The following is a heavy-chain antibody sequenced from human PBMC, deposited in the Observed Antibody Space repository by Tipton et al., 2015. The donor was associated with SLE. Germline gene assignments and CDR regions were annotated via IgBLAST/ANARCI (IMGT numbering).Heavy chain of an antibody. J-gene: IGHJ4*02. CDR1: GFTFSSYA. CDR2: ISYSGDST. CDR3: AKVDRTNMVTSFDY. Sequence: SLRLSCAASGFTFSSYAMSWVRQAPGKGLEWVSAISYSGDSTYYADSVKGRFIISRDNAKNSLYLQLNSLRAEDTAVYYCAKVDRTNMVTSFDYWGQGTLVTVSS. D-gene: IGHD5-18*01. V-gene: IGHV3-23*01.